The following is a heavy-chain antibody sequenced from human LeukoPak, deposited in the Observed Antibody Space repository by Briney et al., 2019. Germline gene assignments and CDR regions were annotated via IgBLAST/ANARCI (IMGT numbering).Heavy chain of an antibody. V-gene: IGHV3-23*01. CDR2: ISGSGGST. D-gene: IGHD3-10*01. CDR3: AKPLTMVRGVIGTHWYFDL. J-gene: IGHJ2*01. CDR1: GFAFSSYA. Sequence: GGSLRLSCAASGFAFSSYAMSWVRQAPGKGPEWVSTISGSGGSTYYADSLKGRFTISRDNSKNTLFMQMNSLRAEDTALYYCAKPLTMVRGVIGTHWYFDLWGRGTLVTVSS.